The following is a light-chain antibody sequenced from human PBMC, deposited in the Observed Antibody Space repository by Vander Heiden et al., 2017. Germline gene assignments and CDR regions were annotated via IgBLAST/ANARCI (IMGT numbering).Light chain of an antibody. CDR1: QNLRQY. Sequence: DIQMTQSPSPLSATVGDRVTISCRASQNLRQYLNWYQQKPGKAPSLLIFGATNLKAGVPSRFSGSASEPDFTLTISSLQVEDIGTYYCQQSLSPPWSFGQGTRVEIK. CDR2: GAT. CDR3: QQSLSPPWS. V-gene: IGKV1-39*01. J-gene: IGKJ1*01.